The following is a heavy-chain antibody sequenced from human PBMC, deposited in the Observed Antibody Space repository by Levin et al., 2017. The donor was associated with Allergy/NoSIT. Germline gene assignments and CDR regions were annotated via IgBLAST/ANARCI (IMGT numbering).Heavy chain of an antibody. V-gene: IGHV3-11*01. CDR3: ARYTYYDILTGYYPVVVDAFDI. CDR2: ISSSGSTI. CDR1: GFTFSDYY. D-gene: IGHD3-9*01. Sequence: GGSLRLSCAASGFTFSDYYMSWIRQAPGKGLEWVSYISSSGSTIYYADSVKGRFTISRDNAKNSLYLQMNSLRAEDTAVYYCARYTYYDILTGYYPVVVDAFDIWGQGTMVTVSS. J-gene: IGHJ3*02.